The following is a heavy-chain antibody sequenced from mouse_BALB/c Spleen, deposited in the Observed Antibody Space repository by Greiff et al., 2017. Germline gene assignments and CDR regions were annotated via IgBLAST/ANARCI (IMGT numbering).Heavy chain of an antibody. CDR1: GFTFSSYT. V-gene: IGHV5-12-2*01. D-gene: IGHD1-1*01. Sequence: EVHLVESGGGLVQPGGSLKLSCAASGFTFSSYTMSWVRQTPEKRLEWVAYISNGGGSTYYPDTVKGRFTISRDNAKNTLYLQMSSLKSEDTAMYYCARHYYGSSYGYFDVWGAGTTVTVSS. CDR2: ISNGGGST. CDR3: ARHYYGSSYGYFDV. J-gene: IGHJ1*01.